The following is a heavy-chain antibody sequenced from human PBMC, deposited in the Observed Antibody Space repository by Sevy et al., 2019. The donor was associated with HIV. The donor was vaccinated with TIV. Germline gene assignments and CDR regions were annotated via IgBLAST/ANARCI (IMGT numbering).Heavy chain of an antibody. V-gene: IGHV3-30-3*01. D-gene: IGHD3-22*01. CDR3: ARDLGYESSGYLPFFDP. J-gene: IGHJ5*02. Sequence: GGSLRLSCAASGLTFSSHAMHWVRQAPGKGLESVAVISYDGNIRYYGDSVKGRFTNSRDDSKKTLYLQMNSLRAEDTAVYYCARDLGYESSGYLPFFDPRGQGTLVTVSS. CDR1: GLTFSSHA. CDR2: ISYDGNIR.